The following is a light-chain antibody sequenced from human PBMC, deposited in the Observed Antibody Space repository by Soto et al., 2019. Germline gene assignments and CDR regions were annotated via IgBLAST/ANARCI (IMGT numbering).Light chain of an antibody. V-gene: IGKV3-20*01. CDR1: ERVSDNY. CDR2: GAS. J-gene: IGKJ1*01. CDR3: QQYGSSGT. Sequence: EIVLTQSPGTLSLSPGERATLSCRASERVSDNYLAWYQQRSGQAPRLVIYGASSRASAVPDRFSGSGSGADFTLTIRRLEPEDFAVYYCQQYGSSGTFGQGTKVDIK.